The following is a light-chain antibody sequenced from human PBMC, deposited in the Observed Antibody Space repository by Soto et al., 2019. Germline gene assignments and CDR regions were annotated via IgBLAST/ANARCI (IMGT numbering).Light chain of an antibody. CDR1: QTINSW. V-gene: IGKV1-5*01. CDR2: DAS. J-gene: IGKJ1*01. CDR3: QQLNSYPPT. Sequence: DIQMTQSPSTLSASVGDRVTITCRASQTINSWLAWYQQKPGKAPKVLIFDASSLKTGVPSRFSGSGSGTEFTLTISSLQPEDFATYYCQQLNSYPPTFGQGTKVDIK.